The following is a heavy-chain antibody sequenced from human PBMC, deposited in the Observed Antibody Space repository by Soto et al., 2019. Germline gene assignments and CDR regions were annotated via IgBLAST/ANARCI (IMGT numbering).Heavy chain of an antibody. Sequence: PGGSLRLSCVASGFTFGHYGLNWVRQAPGKGLEWVAVISFDSSNRYYSDSVRGRFTISRDNPKDTLYLQMDTLRPEDTAMYYCAKDYGDIVVVPAAIVSYGMDVWGQGTTVTVSS. CDR2: ISFDSSNR. J-gene: IGHJ6*02. V-gene: IGHV3-30*18. CDR1: GFTFGHYG. CDR3: AKDYGDIVVVPAAIVSYGMDV. D-gene: IGHD2-2*01.